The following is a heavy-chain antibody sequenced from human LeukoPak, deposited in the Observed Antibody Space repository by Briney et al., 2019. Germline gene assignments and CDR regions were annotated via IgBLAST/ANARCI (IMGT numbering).Heavy chain of an antibody. Sequence: GGSLRLSCAASGFTVSGNYMSWVRQAPGTGLEWVSVIYTAGSTSYADSVRGRFTISRDNSKNTLYLQMNSPRAEDTAVYFCAGGSSWPGLAYWGLGTLLTVSS. CDR3: AGGSSWPGLAY. V-gene: IGHV3-53*01. D-gene: IGHD6-13*01. J-gene: IGHJ4*02. CDR1: GFTVSGNY. CDR2: IYTAGST.